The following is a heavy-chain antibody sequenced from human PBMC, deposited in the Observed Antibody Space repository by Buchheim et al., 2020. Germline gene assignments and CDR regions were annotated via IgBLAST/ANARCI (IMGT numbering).Heavy chain of an antibody. CDR2: INHSGST. CDR3: AKDSSGYYYFDY. CDR1: GGSFSGYY. J-gene: IGHJ4*02. D-gene: IGHD3-22*01. Sequence: QVQLQQWGAGLLKPSETLSLTCAVYGGSFSGYYWSWVRQPPGKGLEWNGEINHSGSTNYNPSLKSRVNISVDTSKNQFSLTLSSVTAADTAVYYCAKDSSGYYYFDYWGQGTL. V-gene: IGHV4-34*01.